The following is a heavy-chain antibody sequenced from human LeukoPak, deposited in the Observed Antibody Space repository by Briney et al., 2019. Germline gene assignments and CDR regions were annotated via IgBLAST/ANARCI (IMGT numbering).Heavy chain of an antibody. Sequence: SVKVSCKASGGTLRNYAINWVRQAPGQRLEWMGGIIPMFGTANYAQKFQGRVTITADKSTGTVYMELRSLTSEDTAVYYCATSVRYSDWSFFRLAYWGQGTQVTVSS. D-gene: IGHD3-9*01. CDR2: IIPMFGTA. J-gene: IGHJ4*02. CDR3: ATSVRYSDWSFFRLAY. CDR1: GGTLRNYA. V-gene: IGHV1-69*06.